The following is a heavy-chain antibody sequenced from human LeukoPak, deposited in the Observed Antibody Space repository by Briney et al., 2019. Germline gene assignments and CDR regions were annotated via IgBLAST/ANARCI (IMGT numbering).Heavy chain of an antibody. CDR2: IYSGGST. CDR3: ASSIVVVPANYYYYGMDV. V-gene: IGHV3-66*01. CDR1: GFTVSSNY. D-gene: IGHD2-2*01. J-gene: IGHJ6*02. Sequence: GGSLRPSCAASGFTVSSNYMSWVRQAPGKGLEWVSVIYSGGSTYYADSVKGRFTISRDNSKNTLYLQMNSLRAEDTAVYYCASSIVVVPANYYYYGMDVWGQGTTVTVSS.